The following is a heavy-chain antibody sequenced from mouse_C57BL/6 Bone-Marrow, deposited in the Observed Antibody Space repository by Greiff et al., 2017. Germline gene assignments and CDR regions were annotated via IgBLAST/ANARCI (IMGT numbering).Heavy chain of an antibody. J-gene: IGHJ4*01. V-gene: IGHV1-39*01. CDR1: GYPFTDYN. Sequence: EVQLQQSGPELVNPGAAVQISCKASGYPFTDYNMNWVKQSNGKSLEWIGVINPNYGTTSYNQTFKGKATLTVDQYSSTAYMQLNSLTSEDSAVYYCARRYDYGYYAIASWGPGTSGTASS. D-gene: IGHD2-4*01. CDR2: INPNYGTT. CDR3: ARRYDYGYYAIAS.